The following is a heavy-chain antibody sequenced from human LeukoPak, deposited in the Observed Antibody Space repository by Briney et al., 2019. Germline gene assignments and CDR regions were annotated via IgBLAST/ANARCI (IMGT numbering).Heavy chain of an antibody. J-gene: IGHJ4*02. CDR3: AKDSPYRYDGLYYFDY. V-gene: IGHV3-21*01. CDR1: GFTFSSYS. Sequence: KPGGSLRLSCAASGFTFSSYSMNWVRQAPGRGLEWVSSISYSNSYIYYAESVKGRFTISRDNARNSLYLQMNSLRAEDTAVYYCAKDSPYRYDGLYYFDYWGQGTLVPVSS. D-gene: IGHD5-18*01. CDR2: ISYSNSYI.